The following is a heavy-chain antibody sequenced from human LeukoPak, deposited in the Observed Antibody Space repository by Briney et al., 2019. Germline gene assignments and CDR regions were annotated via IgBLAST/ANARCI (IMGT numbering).Heavy chain of an antibody. D-gene: IGHD4-17*01. CDR1: GGSFSGYY. CDR2: INHSGST. J-gene: IGHJ4*02. CDR3: ARGTMTTVTYYFDY. Sequence: SETLSLTCAVYGGSFSGYYWSWIRQPPGKGLEWIGEINHSGSTNYNPSLKSRVTISVDTSKNQFSLKQSSVTAADTAVYYCARGTMTTVTYYFDYWGQGTLVTVSS. V-gene: IGHV4-34*01.